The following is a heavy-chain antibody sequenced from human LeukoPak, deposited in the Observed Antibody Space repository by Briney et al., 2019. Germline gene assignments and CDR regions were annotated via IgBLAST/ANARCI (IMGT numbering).Heavy chain of an antibody. V-gene: IGHV3-7*01. CDR1: GFTFSNFW. CDR2: IKQDGSEK. Sequence: PGGSLRLSCTASGFTFSNFWMGWVRQAPGKGLEWVANIKQDGSEKHYVDSVKGRFTISRDNAKNSLYLQMNSLRAEDTAVYYCASFSGYSSGWGQGTLVTVSS. CDR3: ASFSGYSSG. D-gene: IGHD6-19*01. J-gene: IGHJ4*02.